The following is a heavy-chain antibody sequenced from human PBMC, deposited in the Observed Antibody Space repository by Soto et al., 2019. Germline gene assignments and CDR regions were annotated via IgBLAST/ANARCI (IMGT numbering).Heavy chain of an antibody. CDR3: ARLESGGDDFWSTYDY. Sequence: EVQLEQSGAEAKKPGESLRISCKGSGYSFTTYWIGWVRQMPGKGLEWMGIIYPGGSDIRYSPSFQGQVSISADKSISTAYPQWRNLKASDTAMYYCARLESGGDDFWSTYDYWGQGTLVTVSS. J-gene: IGHJ4*02. V-gene: IGHV5-51*01. CDR1: GYSFTTYW. CDR2: IYPGGSDI. D-gene: IGHD3-3*01.